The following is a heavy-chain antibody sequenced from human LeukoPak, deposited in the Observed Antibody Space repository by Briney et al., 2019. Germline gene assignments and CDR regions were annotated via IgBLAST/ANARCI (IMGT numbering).Heavy chain of an antibody. CDR1: GGSISPHY. CDR3: ARGTASFDY. CDR2: IYYSGAT. Sequence: SETLSLTCTVSGGSISPHYWSWIRQSPGKGLEWIGYIYYSGATDYNPSLKSRVTMLVDESKNQFSLKLTSVTAADTAVYYCARGTASFDYWGPGTPVTVSS. J-gene: IGHJ4*02. V-gene: IGHV4-59*11.